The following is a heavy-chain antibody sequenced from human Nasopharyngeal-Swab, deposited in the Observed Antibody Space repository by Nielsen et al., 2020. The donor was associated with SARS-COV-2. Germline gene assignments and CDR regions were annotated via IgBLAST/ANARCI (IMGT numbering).Heavy chain of an antibody. V-gene: IGHV3-21*01. CDR2: ISSSSAYI. Sequence: GESLKISCAASGFTFSGYSMNWVRQAPGKGLEWVSSISSSSAYIYYAGPVKGRFTVSRDNAKYSLYLQMNSLRAEDTAVYYCARDGDYGDYADFDYWGQGTLVAVSS. D-gene: IGHD4-17*01. CDR3: ARDGDYGDYADFDY. CDR1: GFTFSGYS. J-gene: IGHJ4*02.